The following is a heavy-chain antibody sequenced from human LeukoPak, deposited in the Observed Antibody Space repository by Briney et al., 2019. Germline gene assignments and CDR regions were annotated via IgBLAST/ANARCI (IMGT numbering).Heavy chain of an antibody. Sequence: ASVKVSCKASGYTFTGYYMHWVRQAPGQGLEWMGGIIPIFGTANYAQKFQGRVTITTDESTSTAYMELSSLRSEDTAVYYCASLRYSSSWYTEFDYWGQGTLVTVSS. CDR3: ASLRYSSSWYTEFDY. V-gene: IGHV1-69*05. CDR1: GYTFTGYY. CDR2: IIPIFGTA. J-gene: IGHJ4*02. D-gene: IGHD6-13*01.